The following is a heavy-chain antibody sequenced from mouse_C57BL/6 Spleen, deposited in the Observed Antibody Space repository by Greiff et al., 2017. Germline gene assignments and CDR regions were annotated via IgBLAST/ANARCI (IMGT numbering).Heavy chain of an antibody. CDR3: GRARGYFDV. Sequence: QVQLQQSGAELMKPGASVKLSCKATGYTFTGYWIEWVKQRPGHGLEWIGEILPGSGSTNYNEKFKGKATLTADTSSNTAYMQLSGLTTEDSAIYYCGRARGYFDVWGTGTTVTVSS. J-gene: IGHJ1*03. V-gene: IGHV1-9*01. CDR1: GYTFTGYW. CDR2: ILPGSGST.